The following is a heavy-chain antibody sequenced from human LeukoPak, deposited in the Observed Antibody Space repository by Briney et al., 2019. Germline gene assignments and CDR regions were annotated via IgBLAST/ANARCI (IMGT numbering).Heavy chain of an antibody. D-gene: IGHD1-14*01. J-gene: IGHJ4*02. Sequence: GASVKVSCKVSGYTLTELSMHWVRQAPGKGLEWMGGFDPEDGETIYAQKFQGRVTMTEDTSTDTAYMELSSLRSEDTAVYYCVTVNLTRRCQCFDYWGQGTLVTVSS. CDR1: GYTLTELS. CDR2: FDPEDGET. CDR3: VTVNLTRRCQCFDY. V-gene: IGHV1-24*01.